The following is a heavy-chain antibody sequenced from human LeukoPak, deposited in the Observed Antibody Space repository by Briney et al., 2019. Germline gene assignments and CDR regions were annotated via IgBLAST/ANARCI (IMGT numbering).Heavy chain of an antibody. J-gene: IGHJ4*02. Sequence: PGGSLRLSCAASGFTFSSYAMHWVRQAPGKGLEWVAVISYDGSNKYYADSVKGRFTISRDNSKNTLYLQMNSPRAEDTAVYYCARFNLGSGVGFDYWGQGTLVTVSS. V-gene: IGHV3-30-3*01. CDR1: GFTFSSYA. D-gene: IGHD6-19*01. CDR3: ARFNLGSGVGFDY. CDR2: ISYDGSNK.